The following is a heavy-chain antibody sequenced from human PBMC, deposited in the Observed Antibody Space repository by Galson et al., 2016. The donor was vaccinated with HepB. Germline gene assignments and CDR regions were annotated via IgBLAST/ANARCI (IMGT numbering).Heavy chain of an antibody. CDR3: ARASCGGDCYSGSEGWFDP. CDR1: GGSISSYY. CDR2: VFYTGKT. Sequence: ETLSLTCSVSGGSISSYYWTWIRQPPGKALEWIGYVFYTGKTNYNPSLKSRLAISQDTSKDQFYLRLDSVTAADTAVYYCARASCGGDCYSGSEGWFDPWGQGILVTVSS. J-gene: IGHJ5*02. D-gene: IGHD2-21*02. V-gene: IGHV4-59*01.